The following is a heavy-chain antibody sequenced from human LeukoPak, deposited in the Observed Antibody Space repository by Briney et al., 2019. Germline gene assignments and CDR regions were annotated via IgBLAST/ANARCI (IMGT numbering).Heavy chain of an antibody. Sequence: GGSLRLSCAASGFTFSSYSMNWVRQAPGKGLEWVSALSGNGANTYYADSVKGRFTISRDNSRNTLYLQMNSLRAEDTAKYYCAKVASLCTSTSCVRGGFDYWGQGTLVTVSS. J-gene: IGHJ4*02. D-gene: IGHD2-2*01. CDR3: AKVASLCTSTSCVRGGFDY. CDR2: LSGNGANT. CDR1: GFTFSSYS. V-gene: IGHV3-23*01.